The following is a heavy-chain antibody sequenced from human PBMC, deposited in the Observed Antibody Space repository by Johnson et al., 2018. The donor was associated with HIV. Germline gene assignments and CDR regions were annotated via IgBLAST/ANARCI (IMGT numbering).Heavy chain of an antibody. Sequence: VQLVESGGGLVHTGGSLRLSCAASGFTFDDYAMHWVRQVPEKGLEWVSGISWNSGSIGYADSVKGRFTISRDNAKNSLYLQMNSLRAEDTALYYCARESGGSHYVYSFDICGQGTMVTVSS. J-gene: IGHJ3*02. V-gene: IGHV3-9*01. CDR3: ARESGGSHYVYSFDI. CDR1: GFTFDDYA. CDR2: ISWNSGSI. D-gene: IGHD2-15*01.